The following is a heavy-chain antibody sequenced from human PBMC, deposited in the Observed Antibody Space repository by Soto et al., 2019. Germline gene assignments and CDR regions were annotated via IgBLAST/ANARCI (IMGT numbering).Heavy chain of an antibody. J-gene: IGHJ5*02. CDR2: IYYSGSA. V-gene: IGHV4-30-2*01. CDR3: ARAGDYYASGSYLTSFNWFDP. D-gene: IGHD3-10*01. Sequence: SETLSLTCAVSGGSISSGGYSWSWIRQPPGKGLEWIGNIYYSGSASYNPSLKSRVTISVDTSKNQVSLKLSSVTAADTAVYYCARAGDYYASGSYLTSFNWFDPWGQGTLVTVSS. CDR1: GGSISSGGYS.